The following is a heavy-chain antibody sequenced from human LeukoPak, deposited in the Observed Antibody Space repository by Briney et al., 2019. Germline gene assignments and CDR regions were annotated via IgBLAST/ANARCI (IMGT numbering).Heavy chain of an antibody. Sequence: ASVKVSCKASGGTFSSYAISWVRQAPGQRLEWMGWINAGNGDTKYSQKFQGRVTITRDTSASTVYMELSSLRSEDTAIFYCARTRFGYYYYYDMDVWGQGTTVTVSS. CDR3: ARTRFGYYYYYDMDV. CDR1: GGTFSSYA. J-gene: IGHJ6*02. D-gene: IGHD3-16*01. V-gene: IGHV1-3*01. CDR2: INAGNGDT.